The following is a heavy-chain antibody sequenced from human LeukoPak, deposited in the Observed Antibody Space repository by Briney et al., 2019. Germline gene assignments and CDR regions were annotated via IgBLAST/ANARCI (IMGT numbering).Heavy chain of an antibody. J-gene: IGHJ3*01. D-gene: IGHD4-23*01. V-gene: IGHV3-21*01. CDR2: ITSTGRYI. CDR3: ARLRNVGGNPHPFNV. Sequence: GRSLRLSCAASGFNVIDYTMNWVRQAPGKGLEWVSSITSTGRYIFYADSLKGRFTISRDNAKKSLYLQMNSLRAEDTAVYYCARLRNVGGNPHPFNVWGQGTTVTVSS. CDR1: GFNVIDYT.